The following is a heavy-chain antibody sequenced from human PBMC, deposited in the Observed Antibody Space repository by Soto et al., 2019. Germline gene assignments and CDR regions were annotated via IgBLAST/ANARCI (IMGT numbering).Heavy chain of an antibody. J-gene: IGHJ4*02. CDR2: ISGSGGST. CDR3: ARRSSGWYFDY. Sequence: EVQLLESGGGLVQPGGSLRLSCAASGFTFSSYAMSWVRQAPGKGLEWVSAISGSGGSTYYADSVKGRFTISRDNSKYTLYLQINSLRAEDTAVYYCARRSSGWYFDYWGQGTLVTVSS. V-gene: IGHV3-23*01. D-gene: IGHD6-19*01. CDR1: GFTFSSYA.